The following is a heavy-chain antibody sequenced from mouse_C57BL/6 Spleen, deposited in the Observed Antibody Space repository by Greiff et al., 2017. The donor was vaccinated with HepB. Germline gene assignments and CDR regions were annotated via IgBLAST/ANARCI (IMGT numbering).Heavy chain of an antibody. V-gene: IGHV2-2*01. CDR3: ARQLGRGEGFAY. D-gene: IGHD4-1*02. J-gene: IGHJ3*01. CDR1: GFPLTSYG. Sequence: VQLQQSGPGLVQPSQSLSITCTVSGFPLTSYGVHWVRQSPGKGLEWLGVIWSGGSTDYNAAFISRLSISKDNSKSQVFFKMNSLQADDTAIYYCARQLGRGEGFAYWGQGTLVTVSA. CDR2: IWSGGST.